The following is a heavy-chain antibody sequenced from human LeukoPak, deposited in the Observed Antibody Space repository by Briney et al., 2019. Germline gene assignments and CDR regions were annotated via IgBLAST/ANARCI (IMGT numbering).Heavy chain of an antibody. Sequence: GGSLRLSCAASGFSFTNYGMHWVRQAPGKGLEWVAVMSRSGDLIHYADSVKGRFTISRDNSKNTLYLQMNTLRAEDSAVYYCAGDDEFDDYDRRRYTNSLDYWGQGTLVTVSS. V-gene: IGHV3-33*01. CDR1: GFSFTNYG. CDR3: AGDDEFDDYDRRRYTNSLDY. J-gene: IGHJ4*02. CDR2: MSRSGDLI. D-gene: IGHD3-22*01.